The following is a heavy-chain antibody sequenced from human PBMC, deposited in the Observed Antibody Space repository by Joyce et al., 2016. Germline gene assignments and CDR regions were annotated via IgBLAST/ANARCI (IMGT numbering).Heavy chain of an antibody. V-gene: IGHV3-30*03. J-gene: IGHJ4*02. D-gene: IGHD3-9*01. CDR3: AGGILTGYFDY. Sequence: QRQLVESGGGVVQPGRSLRLPCAASGFTFSNYGRHWVRQAPGRGLEWVAVRSYDGSNKHYGDSVKGRFTISRDNAKNTLYLQMNSLRAEDTAVYYCAGGILTGYFDYWGQGTLVTVSS. CDR2: RSYDGSNK. CDR1: GFTFSNYG.